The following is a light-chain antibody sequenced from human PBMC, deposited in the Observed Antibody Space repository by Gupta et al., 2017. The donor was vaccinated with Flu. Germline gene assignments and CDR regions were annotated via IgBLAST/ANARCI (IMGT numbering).Light chain of an antibody. CDR3: QVWDISSDHLRV. CDR1: DIGRKS. CDR2: DDS. Sequence: SYVLTQPPSVSVAPGQTARITCGGDDIGRKSVHWYQQKPGQAPVVVVFDDSDRPSGIPERFSGSNSGNTATLTISKVEAGDEAEYYCQVWDISSDHLRVVGGGTKLTVL. V-gene: IGLV3-21*02. J-gene: IGLJ3*02.